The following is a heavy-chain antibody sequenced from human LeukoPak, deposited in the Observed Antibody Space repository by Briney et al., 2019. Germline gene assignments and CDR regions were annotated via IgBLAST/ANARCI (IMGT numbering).Heavy chain of an antibody. J-gene: IGHJ6*03. D-gene: IGHD6-13*01. CDR2: IYTSGST. CDR1: GGSISSGSYY. Sequence: SGTLSLTCTVSGGSISSGSYYWSWIRQPAGKGLEWIGRIYTSGSTNYNPSLKSRVTISVDTSKNQFSLKLSSVTAADTAVYYCASTAAAGWYYYYYMDVWGKGTTVTVSS. V-gene: IGHV4-61*02. CDR3: ASTAAAGWYYYYYMDV.